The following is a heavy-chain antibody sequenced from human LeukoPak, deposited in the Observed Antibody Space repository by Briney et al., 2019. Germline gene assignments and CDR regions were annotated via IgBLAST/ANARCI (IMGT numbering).Heavy chain of an antibody. Sequence: ASVKVSCKASGGTFSSYAISWVRQAPGQGLEWMGRIIPILGIANYAQKFQGRVTITADKSTSTAYMELSSLRSEDTAVYYCASSRITIFGVVTHNWFDPWGQGTLVTVSS. CDR1: GGTFSSYA. CDR3: ASSRITIFGVVTHNWFDP. J-gene: IGHJ5*02. V-gene: IGHV1-69*04. CDR2: IIPILGIA. D-gene: IGHD3-3*01.